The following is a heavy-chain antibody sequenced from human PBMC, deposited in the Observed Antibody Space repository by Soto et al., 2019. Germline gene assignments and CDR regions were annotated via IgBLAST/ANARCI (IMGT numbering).Heavy chain of an antibody. Sequence: SETLSLTCAVYGGSFSGYYWSWIRQPPGKGLEWIGEINHSGSTNYNPSLKSRVTISVDTSKNQFSLKLSSVTAADTAVYYCARDRAVRYYYGSRTYYYYYGMDVRGQGTTVTVSS. CDR2: INHSGST. CDR1: GGSFSGYY. V-gene: IGHV4-34*01. D-gene: IGHD3-10*01. J-gene: IGHJ6*02. CDR3: ARDRAVRYYYGSRTYYYYYGMDV.